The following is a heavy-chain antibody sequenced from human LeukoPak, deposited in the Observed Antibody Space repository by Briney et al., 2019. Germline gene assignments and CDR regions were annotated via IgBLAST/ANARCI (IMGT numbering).Heavy chain of an antibody. D-gene: IGHD2-21*01. V-gene: IGHV3-23*01. CDR1: GFTFSSYA. Sequence: GGSLRLSCAASGFTFSSYAMSWVRQAPGKGLEWVSAIGGSGDTTYYADSVKGRFTISRDYSKNTLYLQMSSLRAEDTAVYYCAKFHIVVVNGYFDYWGQGTLVTVSS. CDR3: AKFHIVVVNGYFDY. J-gene: IGHJ4*02. CDR2: IGGSGDTT.